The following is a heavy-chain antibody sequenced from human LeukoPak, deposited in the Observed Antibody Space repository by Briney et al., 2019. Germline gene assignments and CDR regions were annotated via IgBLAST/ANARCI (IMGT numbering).Heavy chain of an antibody. D-gene: IGHD1-26*01. J-gene: IGHJ6*03. CDR3: ARRKWELLGYYYYMDV. CDR2: INPNSGGT. V-gene: IGHV1-2*02. CDR1: GYTFTGYY. Sequence: ASVKVSCKASGYTFTGYYMHWVRQAPGQGLEWMGWINPNSGGTNYAQKFQGRVTMTRNTSISTAYMELSSLRSEDTAVYYCARRKWELLGYYYYMDVWGKGTTVTVSS.